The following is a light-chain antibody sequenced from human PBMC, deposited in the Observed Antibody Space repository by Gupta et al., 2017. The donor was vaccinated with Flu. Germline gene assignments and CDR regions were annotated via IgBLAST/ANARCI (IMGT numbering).Light chain of an antibody. CDR1: QSDSRSH. J-gene: IGKJ5*01. CDR3: QQYGTSPCT. CDR2: GAS. Sequence: LLPQSPATLSLSPGESATLSCRASQSDSRSHLSWYQQKPGQAPRLLIYGASNRDTGIPERFSGSGSGTDFSLSISRLEPEDFAVYYCQQYGTSPCTFGQGTRLEIK. V-gene: IGKV3-20*01.